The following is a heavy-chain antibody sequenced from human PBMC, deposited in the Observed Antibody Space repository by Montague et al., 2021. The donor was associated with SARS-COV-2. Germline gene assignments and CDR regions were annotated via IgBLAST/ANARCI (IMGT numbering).Heavy chain of an antibody. CDR2: ISYDGSNK. Sequence: SLRLSCAASGFTFSSYAMHWVRQAPGKGLEWVAVISYDGSNKYYADSVKGRFTISRDNSKNTLYLQMNSLRAEDTALYYCVRGYKYGPLDFWGQGTLVTVSS. D-gene: IGHD5-18*01. V-gene: IGHV3-30*04. J-gene: IGHJ4*02. CDR3: VRGYKYGPLDF. CDR1: GFTFSSYA.